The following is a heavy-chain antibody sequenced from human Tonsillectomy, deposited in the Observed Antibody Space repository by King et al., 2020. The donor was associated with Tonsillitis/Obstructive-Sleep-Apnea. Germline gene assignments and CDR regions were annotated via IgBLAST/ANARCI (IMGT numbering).Heavy chain of an antibody. D-gene: IGHD2-15*01. CDR1: GYSFTSYW. J-gene: IGHJ4*02. V-gene: IGHV5-10-1*01. Sequence: VQLVESGAEVKKPGESLRISCKGSGYSFTSYWISWVCQMPGKGLEWMVRIDPSDSYTNYIPSFQGHGTISADKSISTAYLQWSSLTASDTAMYYCANEEGIYWGQGTLVTVSS. CDR2: IDPSDSYT. CDR3: ANEEGIY.